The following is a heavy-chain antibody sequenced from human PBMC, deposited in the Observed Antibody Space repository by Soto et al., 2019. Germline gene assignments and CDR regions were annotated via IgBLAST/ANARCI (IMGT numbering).Heavy chain of an antibody. CDR3: ATSKYDRTSDL. D-gene: IGHD3-22*01. CDR1: CYTSTSYG. J-gene: IGHJ3*01. CDR2: IIAYNGNT. Sequence: ASVKVSCKASCYTSTSYGISWVRQSPGQGLEWMGLIIAYNGNTNYAQKLQGRLTVTEDTSTYTAFMELSSLTSEDTALYYCATSKYDRTSDLWGQGTVVTVSS. V-gene: IGHV1-18*04.